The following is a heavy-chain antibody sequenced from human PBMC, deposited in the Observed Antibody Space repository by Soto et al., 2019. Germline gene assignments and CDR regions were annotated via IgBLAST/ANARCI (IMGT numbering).Heavy chain of an antibody. CDR3: ARGGGGPARY. J-gene: IGHJ4*02. D-gene: IGHD2-15*01. CDR1: GGSLTDYY. CDR2: INDRGVT. Sequence: PSETLSLTCAVYGGSLTDYYWSWIRQPPGKGLEWIGEINDRGVTNYNPSLKSRVTISVDTSNNQFSLKVNSVTAADTAVYYFARGGGGPARYWGQVITLAVSS. V-gene: IGHV4-34*01.